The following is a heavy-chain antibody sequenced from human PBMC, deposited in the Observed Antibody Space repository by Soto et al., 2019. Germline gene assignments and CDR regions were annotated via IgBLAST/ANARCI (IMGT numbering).Heavy chain of an antibody. Sequence: QVQLVQSGAEVKKPGASVKVSCKASGYTFSSYDINWVRQATGQGLEWMGWMIPNSGKIGYAQKFQGRLTMPRNTSISTAYMELSSLRSEDTAVYYCARDYGDYSGDYWGQGTLVSVSS. D-gene: IGHD4-17*01. J-gene: IGHJ4*02. CDR1: GYTFSSYD. CDR3: ARDYGDYSGDY. CDR2: MIPNSGKI. V-gene: IGHV1-8*01.